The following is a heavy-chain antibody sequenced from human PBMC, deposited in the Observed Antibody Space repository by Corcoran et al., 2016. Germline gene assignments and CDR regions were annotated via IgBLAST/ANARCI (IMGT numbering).Heavy chain of an antibody. V-gene: IGHV1-8*01. CDR2: MNPNSGNT. J-gene: IGHJ6*02. D-gene: IGHD1-1*01. CDR3: ARDSRVQLDEDYYYYYGMDV. CDR1: GSTFTSYD. Sequence: QVQLVQSGAEVKKPGASVKVSCKASGSTFTSYDINWVRQAPGQGLEWMGWMNPNSGNTGYAQKFQGRVTMTRNTSISTAYMELSSLRSEDTAGYYCARDSRVQLDEDYYYYYGMDVWGQGTTVTVSS.